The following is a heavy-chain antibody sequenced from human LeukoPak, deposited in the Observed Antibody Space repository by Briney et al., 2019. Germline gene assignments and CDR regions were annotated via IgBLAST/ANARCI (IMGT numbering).Heavy chain of an antibody. Sequence: ASVKVSCKASGYTFMNYYMHWVRQAPGQGLEWMGIINPSGGSTSYAQKFQGRVTITTDESTSTAYMELSSLRSEDTAVYYCARVPWTRYCSSTSCYVDWGQGTLVTVSS. CDR2: INPSGGST. CDR3: ARVPWTRYCSSTSCYVD. V-gene: IGHV1-46*01. D-gene: IGHD2-2*01. J-gene: IGHJ4*02. CDR1: GYTFMNYY.